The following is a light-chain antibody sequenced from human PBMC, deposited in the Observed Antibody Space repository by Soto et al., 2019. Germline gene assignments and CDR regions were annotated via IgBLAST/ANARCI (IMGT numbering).Light chain of an antibody. Sequence: DILMTHSPANLTVYQGELATLSCIACQSGRSKFAGYQQKPGQATRLLXXCEXTRATGIPARFSGSGSGREFTLTLSCLLSEDFAVSYCRQYNKWILWTFCQG. CDR3: RQYNKWILWT. J-gene: IGKJ1*01. CDR1: QSGRSK. CDR2: CEX. V-gene: IGKV3-15*01.